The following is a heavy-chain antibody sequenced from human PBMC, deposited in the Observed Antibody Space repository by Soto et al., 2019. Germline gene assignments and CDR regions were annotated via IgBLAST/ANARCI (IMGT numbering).Heavy chain of an antibody. CDR1: GGTFSSYT. V-gene: IGHV1-69*04. Sequence: GASVKVSCKASGGTFSSYTISWVRQAPGQGLEWMGRIIPILGIANYAQKFQGRVTITADKSTSTAYMELSSLRSEDTAVYYCARDKPPSPHYGSGSYYSNNWFDPWGQGTLVTVSS. CDR3: ARDKPPSPHYGSGSYYSNNWFDP. CDR2: IIPILGIA. D-gene: IGHD3-10*01. J-gene: IGHJ5*02.